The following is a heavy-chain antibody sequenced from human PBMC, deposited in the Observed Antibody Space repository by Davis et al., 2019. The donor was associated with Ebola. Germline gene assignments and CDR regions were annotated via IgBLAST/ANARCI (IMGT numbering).Heavy chain of an antibody. CDR2: TSHHPDYT. V-gene: IGHV4-34*01. D-gene: IGHD5-12*01. CDR3: ARGSRQWLRSMGY. Sequence: SETLSLTCAVYGGSFTDYFWSWIRQPPGKGLEWIGETSHHPDYTNYSPSFGGRVTISVDSSKNQFSLKIHSVTAADTAVYYCARGSRQWLRSMGYWGQGTLVTVSS. J-gene: IGHJ4*02. CDR1: GGSFTDYF.